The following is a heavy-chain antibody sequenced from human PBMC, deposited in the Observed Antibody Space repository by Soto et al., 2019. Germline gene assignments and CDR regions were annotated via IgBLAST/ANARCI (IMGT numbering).Heavy chain of an antibody. CDR3: AKDMDTNIAAAGTSFDY. CDR1: GFTFDDYV. J-gene: IGHJ4*02. Sequence: EVQLVESGGGLVQPGRSLRLSCAASGFTFDDYVMHWVRQAPGKGLEWVSGISWNSGSIGYADSVKGRFTISRDNAKNSLYLQMNSLRAEDTALYYCAKDMDTNIAAAGTSFDYWGQGTLVTVSS. D-gene: IGHD6-13*01. CDR2: ISWNSGSI. V-gene: IGHV3-9*01.